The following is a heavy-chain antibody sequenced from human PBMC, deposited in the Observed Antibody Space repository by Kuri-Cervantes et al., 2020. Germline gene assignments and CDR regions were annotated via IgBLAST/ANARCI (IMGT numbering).Heavy chain of an antibody. Sequence: ASVKVSCKTSGYTFSNYGFSWVRQAPGQGLEWMGWISGYNGYTKYAQRLQGRGTMTTDTSRNTAYMELRSLRADDTAVYYCARAQGDVVTTFSDYWGQGTLVTVSS. D-gene: IGHD5-12*01. CDR1: GYTFSNYG. CDR3: ARAQGDVVTTFSDY. V-gene: IGHV1-18*01. CDR2: ISGYNGYT. J-gene: IGHJ4*02.